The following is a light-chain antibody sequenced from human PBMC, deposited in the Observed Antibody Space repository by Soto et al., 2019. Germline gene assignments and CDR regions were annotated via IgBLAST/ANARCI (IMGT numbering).Light chain of an antibody. J-gene: IGLJ2*01. V-gene: IGLV2-23*01. CDR3: CSYAGSSAYVV. Sequence: QSVLTQPASVSGSPGQSITISCTGTSSDVGSSNLVSWYQQHPGKAPKLMIYEASERPSGVSNRFSGSKSGNTASLTISGLQEADEADYYCCSYAGSSAYVVFGGGTKLTVL. CDR1: SSDVGSSNL. CDR2: EAS.